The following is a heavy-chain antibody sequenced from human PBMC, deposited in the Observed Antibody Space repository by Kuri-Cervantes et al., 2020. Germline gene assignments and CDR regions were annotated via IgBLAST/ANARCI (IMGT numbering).Heavy chain of an antibody. CDR1: GFTFDDYT. V-gene: IGHV3-43*01. Sequence: GESLKISCAASGFTFDDYTMHWVRQAPGKGLEWVSLISWDGGSTYYADSVKGRFTISRANDKNSMYLQMASLRAEDTAVYYCARARGWAYFDYWGQGTLVTVSS. D-gene: IGHD3-16*01. CDR2: ISWDGGST. J-gene: IGHJ4*02. CDR3: ARARGWAYFDY.